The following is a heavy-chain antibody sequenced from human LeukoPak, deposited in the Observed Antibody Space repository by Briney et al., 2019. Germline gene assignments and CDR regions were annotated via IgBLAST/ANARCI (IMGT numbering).Heavy chain of an antibody. V-gene: IGHV3-33*01. D-gene: IGHD2-15*01. CDR3: ARAGGYCSGGSCYRGYSWFDL. CDR1: GFTFSSSS. CDR2: ILYNGSNK. J-gene: IGHJ5*02. Sequence: GGSLRLSCAASGFTFSSSSMHWVRQAPGKGLEWVAVILYNGSNKYYADSVKGRFTISRDNSKNTLYLQMNSLRVEDTAVYYCARAGGYCSGGSCYRGYSWFDLWGQGTLVTVSS.